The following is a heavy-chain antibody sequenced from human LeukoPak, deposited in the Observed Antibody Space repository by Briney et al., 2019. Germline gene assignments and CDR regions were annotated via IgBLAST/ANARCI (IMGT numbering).Heavy chain of an antibody. CDR3: ATFGVIVRNDYLDY. CDR2: MNPNSGNT. Sequence: ASVKVSCKASGYTFTSYDINWVRQATGQGLEWMGWMNPNSGNTGYAQKFQGRVTMTRNTSISTAYMELSSLRSEDTAVYYCATFGVIVRNDYLDYWGRGALVAVSS. CDR1: GYTFTSYD. V-gene: IGHV1-8*01. D-gene: IGHD3-3*01. J-gene: IGHJ4*02.